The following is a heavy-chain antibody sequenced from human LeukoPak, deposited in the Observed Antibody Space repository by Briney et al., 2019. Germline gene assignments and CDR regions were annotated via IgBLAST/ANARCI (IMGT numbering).Heavy chain of an antibody. J-gene: IGHJ4*02. D-gene: IGHD3-22*01. V-gene: IGHV1-69*01. CDR1: GGTFSSHA. Sequence: SSVKVSCKASGGTFSSHAISWVRQAPGQGLEWMGGIIPIFGTANYAQKFQGRVTITADESTSTAYMELSSLRSEDTAVYYCARERRNYYDSSGYYYWGQGTLVTVSS. CDR2: IIPIFGTA. CDR3: ARERRNYYDSSGYYY.